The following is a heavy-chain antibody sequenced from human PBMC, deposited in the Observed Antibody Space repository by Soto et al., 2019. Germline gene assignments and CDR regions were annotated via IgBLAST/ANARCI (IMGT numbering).Heavy chain of an antibody. CDR2: ISYSGTT. CDR1: GDSISSNNNY. J-gene: IGHJ5*01. CDR3: LRRTRIDDS. D-gene: IGHD3-22*01. V-gene: IGHV4-30-4*03. Sequence: SETLSLTCTVSGDSISSNNNYWSWIRQPPGEGLEWIGFISYSGTTSYSPSLKSRVTISIDTSNNQFSLKLSSVTAAERRTICGLRRTRIDDS.